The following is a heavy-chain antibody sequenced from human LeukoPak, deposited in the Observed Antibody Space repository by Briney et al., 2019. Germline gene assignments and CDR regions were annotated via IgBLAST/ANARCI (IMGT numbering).Heavy chain of an antibody. CDR3: AREPPLYYYYYYGMDV. V-gene: IGHV3-30-3*01. J-gene: IGHJ6*02. CDR1: GFTFSSYA. CDR2: LSFDGSNK. Sequence: GRSLRLSCAASGFTFSSYAMHWASQDPGKGLEWVADLSFDGSNKYYADSVKGRFTISRDNSKNTVYLQMNSLRAEDTAVYYCAREPPLYYYYYYGMDVWGQGTTVTVSS.